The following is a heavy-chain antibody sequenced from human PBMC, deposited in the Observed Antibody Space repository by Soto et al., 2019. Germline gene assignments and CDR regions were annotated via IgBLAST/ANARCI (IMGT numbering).Heavy chain of an antibody. Sequence: GQSLKISCKGSGYSFTSYWISWVRQMPGKGLEWMGRIDPSDSYTNYSPSFQGHVTISADKSISTAYLQWSSLKASDTAMYYCARGAGICPRHYYYGMDVWGQGTTVTVSS. J-gene: IGHJ6*02. CDR1: GYSFTSYW. CDR3: ARGAGICPRHYYYGMDV. D-gene: IGHD6-13*01. V-gene: IGHV5-10-1*01. CDR2: IDPSDSYT.